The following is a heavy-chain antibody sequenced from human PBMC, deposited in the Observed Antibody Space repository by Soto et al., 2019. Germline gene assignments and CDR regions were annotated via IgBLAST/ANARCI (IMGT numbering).Heavy chain of an antibody. J-gene: IGHJ4*02. CDR2: IYYSGST. CDR1: GGSISSYY. Sequence: QVQLQESGPGLVKPSETLSLTCTVSGGSISSYYWSWIRQPPGKGLEWIGYIYYSGSTNYNPSPKSRVTISVDTSKNQFSLKLSSVTAADTAVYYCARQLGSSWYYYFDYWGQGTLVTVSS. V-gene: IGHV4-59*08. CDR3: ARQLGSSWYYYFDY. D-gene: IGHD6-13*01.